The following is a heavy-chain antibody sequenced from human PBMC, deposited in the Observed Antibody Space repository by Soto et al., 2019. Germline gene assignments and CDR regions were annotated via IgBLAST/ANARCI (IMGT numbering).Heavy chain of an antibody. D-gene: IGHD1-1*01. Sequence: VKVSCKASGGTFSSYGISWVGQAPGQGLEWMGGIIHIFGTANYAQKFKGRVTITADASKSTAYMELSSLRSEDTAVYYCARDKWETGEAAFDIWGQGTMVTVSS. V-gene: IGHV1-69*13. J-gene: IGHJ3*02. CDR2: IIHIFGTA. CDR3: ARDKWETGEAAFDI. CDR1: GGTFSSYG.